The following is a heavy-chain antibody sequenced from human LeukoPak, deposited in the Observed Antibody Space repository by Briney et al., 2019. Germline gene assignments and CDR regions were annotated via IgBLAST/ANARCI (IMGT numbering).Heavy chain of an antibody. D-gene: IGHD1-1*01. CDR3: ASYLTTIPSGMDV. Sequence: GGSLRLSCAASGFTFSRYWMHWLRQAPGKGLVWVSRISTDGSSTTYADSVKGRFTISRDNGRNTLYLQMYSLRAEDTAVYYCASYLTTIPSGMDVWGQGTTVTVSS. CDR2: ISTDGSST. V-gene: IGHV3-74*01. CDR1: GFTFSRYW. J-gene: IGHJ6*02.